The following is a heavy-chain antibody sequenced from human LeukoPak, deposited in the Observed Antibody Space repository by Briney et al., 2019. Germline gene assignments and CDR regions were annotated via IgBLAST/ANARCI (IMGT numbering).Heavy chain of an antibody. D-gene: IGHD4-17*01. V-gene: IGHV3-33*01. J-gene: IGHJ4*02. CDR2: IWYDGSKT. Sequence: HPGGSLRLSCAASGFMFSDYGMHWVRQAPGKGLEWVAVIWYDGSKTYYVDSVKGRFSISRDNSKNTLYLQVSSLKVEDTAIYYCARDPATVTSCFDCWGQGTLVTVSS. CDR3: ARDPATVTSCFDC. CDR1: GFMFSDYG.